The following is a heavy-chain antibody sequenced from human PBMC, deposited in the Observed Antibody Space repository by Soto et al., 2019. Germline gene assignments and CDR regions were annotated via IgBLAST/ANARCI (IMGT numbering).Heavy chain of an antibody. CDR1: GGTFSSYA. CDR2: IIPIFGTA. Sequence: QVQLVQSGAEVKKPGSSVKVSCKASGGTFSSYAISWVRQAPGQGLEWLGGIIPIFGTANYAQKFQGRVTITADESKSTVYMELSSLRSEDTAVYYCERDGGVFDYGPFDYWGQGTLVAVSS. J-gene: IGHJ4*02. D-gene: IGHD4-17*01. CDR3: ERDGGVFDYGPFDY. V-gene: IGHV1-69*12.